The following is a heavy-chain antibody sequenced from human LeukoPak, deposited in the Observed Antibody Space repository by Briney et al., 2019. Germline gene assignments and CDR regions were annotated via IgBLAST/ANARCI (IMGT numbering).Heavy chain of an antibody. V-gene: IGHV1-2*02. Sequence: ASVNVSCKASGYSFTGYYMHWVRQAPGQGLEWMGWINPNSGGSKYAQKFQGRVTMTRDTSISTAYMELSRLISDDTAVYYCARVPLDNWNYGRLDYWGQGTLVTVSS. CDR3: ARVPLDNWNYGRLDY. CDR1: GYSFTGYY. J-gene: IGHJ4*02. D-gene: IGHD1-7*01. CDR2: INPNSGGS.